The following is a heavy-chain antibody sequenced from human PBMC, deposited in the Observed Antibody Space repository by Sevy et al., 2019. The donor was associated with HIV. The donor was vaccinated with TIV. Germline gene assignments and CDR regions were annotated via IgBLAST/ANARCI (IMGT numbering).Heavy chain of an antibody. CDR2: IYSGGST. D-gene: IGHD1-26*01. Sequence: VGSLRLSCAASGFTVSSNYISWVHQAPGKGLEWVSVIYSGGSTYYADSVKGRFTISRDNSKNTLYLQMNSLRAEDTAVYYCERVGGSWDFDYWGQGTLVTVSS. J-gene: IGHJ4*02. V-gene: IGHV3-53*01. CDR3: ERVGGSWDFDY. CDR1: GFTVSSNY.